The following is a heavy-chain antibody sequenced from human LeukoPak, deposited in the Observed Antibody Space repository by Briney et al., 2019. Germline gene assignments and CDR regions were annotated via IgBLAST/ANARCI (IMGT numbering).Heavy chain of an antibody. CDR1: GFTFSSYA. V-gene: IGHV3-23*01. CDR3: AKGRDVVVVVTATDY. Sequence: GGSLRLSCAASGFTFSSYAMTWVRQAPGKGLEWVSGISGSGTGTYYADSVKGRFTISRDNSKNTLYLQMNSLRAEDTAVYYCAKGRDVVVVVTATDYWGQGTLVTVSS. CDR2: ISGSGTGT. J-gene: IGHJ4*02. D-gene: IGHD2-15*01.